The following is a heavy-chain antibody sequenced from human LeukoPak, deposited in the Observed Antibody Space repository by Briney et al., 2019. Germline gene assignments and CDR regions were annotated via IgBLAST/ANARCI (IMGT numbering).Heavy chain of an antibody. CDR2: ISSSSSYI. CDR1: GFTFSSYS. Sequence: GGSLRLSCAASGFTFSSYSMNWVRQAPGKGLEWVSSISSSSSYIYYADSVKGRFTISRDNAKNSLYLQMNSLRAEDTAVYYCARDPEADYDFWSGSDFYSDYWGQGTLVTVSS. D-gene: IGHD3-3*01. V-gene: IGHV3-21*01. J-gene: IGHJ4*02. CDR3: ARDPEADYDFWSGSDFYSDY.